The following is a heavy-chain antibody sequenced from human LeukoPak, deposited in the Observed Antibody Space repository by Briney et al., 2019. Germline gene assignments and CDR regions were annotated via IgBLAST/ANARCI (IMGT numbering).Heavy chain of an antibody. J-gene: IGHJ6*02. CDR3: ARDDCSSTSCYLDSGMDV. CDR2: IIPILGIA. V-gene: IGHV1-69*04. D-gene: IGHD2-2*01. CDR1: GGTFSSYA. Sequence: GASVKVSCKASGGTFSSYAISWVRQAPGQGLEWMGRIIPILGIANYAQKLQGRVTMTTDTSTSTAYMELRSLRSDDTAVYYCARDDCSSTSCYLDSGMDVWGQGTTVTVSS.